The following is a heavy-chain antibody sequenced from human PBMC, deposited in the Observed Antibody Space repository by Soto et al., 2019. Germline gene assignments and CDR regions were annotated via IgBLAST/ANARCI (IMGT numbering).Heavy chain of an antibody. CDR1: GFTFSSYA. J-gene: IGHJ3*02. CDR2: ISGSGGST. V-gene: IGHV3-23*01. CDR3: AKVLFGVVLLSAFDI. D-gene: IGHD3-3*01. Sequence: GGSLRLSCAASGFTFSSYAMSWVRQAPGKGLEWVSAISGSGGSTYYADSVKGRFTISRDNAKNSLYLQMNSLRAEDTAVYYCAKVLFGVVLLSAFDIWGQGTMVTVS.